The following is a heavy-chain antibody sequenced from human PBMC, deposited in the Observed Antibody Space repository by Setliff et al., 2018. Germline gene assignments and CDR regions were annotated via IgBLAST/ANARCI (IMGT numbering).Heavy chain of an antibody. Sequence: GGSLRLSCAASGFTFSSYAMSWVRQAPGKGLEWVSAISGSGGSTYYADSVKGRFTISRENSKNTLYLQMNSLRAEDTAVYYCARVGVPAVGLYFDYWGQGTLVTVSS. V-gene: IGHV3-23*01. CDR2: ISGSGGST. CDR1: GFTFSSYA. D-gene: IGHD2-8*01. J-gene: IGHJ4*02. CDR3: ARVGVPAVGLYFDY.